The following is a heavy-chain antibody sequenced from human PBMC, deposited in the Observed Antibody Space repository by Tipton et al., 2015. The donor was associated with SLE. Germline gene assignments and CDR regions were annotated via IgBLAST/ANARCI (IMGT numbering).Heavy chain of an antibody. CDR1: GGSFSGYY. J-gene: IGHJ4*02. CDR2: IYYSGST. Sequence: TLSLTCAVYGGSFSGYYWSWIRQPPGKGLEWIGSIYYSGSTYYNPSLKSRVTISVDTSKNQFSLKLSSVTAADTAVYYCARARHYYDSSGCFDYWGQGTLVTVSS. CDR3: ARARHYYDSSGCFDY. D-gene: IGHD3-22*01. V-gene: IGHV4-34*01.